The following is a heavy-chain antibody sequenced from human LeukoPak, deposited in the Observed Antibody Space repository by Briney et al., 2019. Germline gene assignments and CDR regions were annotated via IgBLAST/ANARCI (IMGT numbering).Heavy chain of an antibody. V-gene: IGHV3-7*01. D-gene: IGHD5-12*01. Sequence: PGGALRLSCAASGFTFSSYWMSRVRQAPGKGLEGVANIKQDGSEKYYVDSVKGRFTISRDNAKNSLYLQMNSLRAEDTAVYYCASGYRGYSGYVPFDYWGQGTLVTVSS. CDR2: IKQDGSEK. CDR1: GFTFSSYW. CDR3: ASGYRGYSGYVPFDY. J-gene: IGHJ4*02.